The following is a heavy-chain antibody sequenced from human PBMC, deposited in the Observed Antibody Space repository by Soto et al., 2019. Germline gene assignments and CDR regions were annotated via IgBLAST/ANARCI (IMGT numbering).Heavy chain of an antibody. Sequence: SETLSLTCTVSGGSISSCGYYWSWIRQHPGKGLEWIGYIYYSGSTYYNPSLKSRVTISVDTSKDQFSLKLSSVTAADTAVYYCARALGGYSYGQPFDYWGQGTLVTVPS. D-gene: IGHD5-18*01. J-gene: IGHJ4*02. CDR1: GGSISSCGYY. CDR2: IYYSGST. CDR3: ARALGGYSYGQPFDY. V-gene: IGHV4-31*03.